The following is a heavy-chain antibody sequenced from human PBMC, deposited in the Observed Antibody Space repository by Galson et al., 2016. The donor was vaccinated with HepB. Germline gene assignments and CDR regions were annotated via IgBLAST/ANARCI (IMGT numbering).Heavy chain of an antibody. Sequence: SLRLSCAASGITASLQYMSWVRQAPGKGLEWVSIIYADENTYYTDSVKGRFAISRDTSKNTVYLQMNSLRAEDTAMYYCARDGGNRGSYSAGDSFDIWGQGTMVTVSS. CDR2: IYADENT. CDR1: GITASLQY. V-gene: IGHV3-53*01. CDR3: ARDGGNRGSYSAGDSFDI. D-gene: IGHD1-26*01. J-gene: IGHJ3*02.